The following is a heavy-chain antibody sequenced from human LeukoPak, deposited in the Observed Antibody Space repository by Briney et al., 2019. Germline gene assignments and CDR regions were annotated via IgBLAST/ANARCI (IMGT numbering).Heavy chain of an antibody. CDR2: IYYSGST. CDR3: AREDYYGSGSYRY. V-gene: IGHV4-59*01. CDR1: GGSISSYY. D-gene: IGHD3-10*01. J-gene: IGHJ4*02. Sequence: SSETLSLTCTVSGGSISSYYWSWIRQPPGKGLEWIGYIYYSGSTNYNPSLKSRVTISVDTSKNQFSLKLSSVTAADTAVYYCAREDYYGSGSYRYWGQGTLVTVSS.